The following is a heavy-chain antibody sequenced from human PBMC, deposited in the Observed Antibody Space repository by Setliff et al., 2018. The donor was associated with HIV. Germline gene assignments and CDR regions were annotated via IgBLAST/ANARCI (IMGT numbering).Heavy chain of an antibody. CDR3: AITIVGVTTEMY. CDR2: IHHTGYM. Sequence: PSETLSLTCAVHGGPFSDHYWNWIRQPPGKGLEWIAEIHHTGYMNYNPSLKSRVTVSVDTSKPQFSLKMNSVTAADTAVYYCAITIVGVTTEMYWGQGTLVTVSS. D-gene: IGHD2-21*02. V-gene: IGHV4-34*01. J-gene: IGHJ4*02. CDR1: GGPFSDHY.